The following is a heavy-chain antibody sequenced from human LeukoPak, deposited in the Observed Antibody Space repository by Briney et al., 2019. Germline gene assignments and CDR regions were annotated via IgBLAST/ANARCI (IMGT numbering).Heavy chain of an antibody. CDR1: GGTFSSYA. D-gene: IGHD2-15*01. V-gene: IGHV1-18*01. CDR3: ARSSPDIVVVVANWFDP. J-gene: IGHJ5*02. Sequence: ASVKVSCKASGGTFSSYAISWVRQAPGQGLEWMGWISAYNGNTNYAQKLQGRVTMTTDTSTSTAYMELRSLRSDDTAVYYCARSSPDIVVVVANWFDPWGQGTLVTVSS. CDR2: ISAYNGNT.